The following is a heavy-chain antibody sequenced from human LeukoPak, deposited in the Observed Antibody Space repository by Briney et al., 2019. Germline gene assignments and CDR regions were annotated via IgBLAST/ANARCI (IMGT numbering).Heavy chain of an antibody. CDR2: IYYSGST. V-gene: IGHV4-39*07. CDR3: ARSLKTSSGWYPGILAGYYFDY. D-gene: IGHD6-19*01. Sequence: SETLSLTCTVSGGSISSSSHYWGWIRQPPGKGLEWIGSIYYSGSTYYNPSLKSRVTISVDTSKNQFSLKLSSVTAADTAVYYCARSLKTSSGWYPGILAGYYFDYWGQGTLVTVSS. CDR1: GGSISSSSHY. J-gene: IGHJ4*02.